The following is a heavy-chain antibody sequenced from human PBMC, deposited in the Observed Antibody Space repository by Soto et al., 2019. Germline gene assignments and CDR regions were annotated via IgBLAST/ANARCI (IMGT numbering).Heavy chain of an antibody. D-gene: IGHD3-3*01. CDR3: AKESRGIFGVVLDY. Sequence: GGSLRLSCAASGFTFSGYGMHWVSQAPGKGLEWVAVISYDGSNKYYADSVKGRFTISRDNSENTLYLQMNSLRAEDTAVYYCAKESRGIFGVVLDYWGQGTLVTVSS. V-gene: IGHV3-30*18. CDR1: GFTFSGYG. CDR2: ISYDGSNK. J-gene: IGHJ4*02.